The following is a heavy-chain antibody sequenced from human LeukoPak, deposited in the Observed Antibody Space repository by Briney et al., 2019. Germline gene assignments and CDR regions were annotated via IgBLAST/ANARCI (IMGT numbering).Heavy chain of an antibody. Sequence: PGGSLRLSCAASGFTFSSYAMHWVRQAPGKGLEWVAVISYDGSNKYYADSVKGRFTISRDNSKNTLYLQMNSLRAEDTAVYYCARGLSSYWYFDLWGRGTLVTVSS. V-gene: IGHV3-30-3*01. D-gene: IGHD3-16*02. CDR3: ARGLSSYWYFDL. J-gene: IGHJ2*01. CDR2: ISYDGSNK. CDR1: GFTFSSYA.